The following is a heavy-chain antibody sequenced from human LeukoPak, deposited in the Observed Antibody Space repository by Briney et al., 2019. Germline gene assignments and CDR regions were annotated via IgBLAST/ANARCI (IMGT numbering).Heavy chain of an antibody. CDR3: AKVMKGSERLTMVRGVIIKTAGLYYMDV. CDR2: IRYDGSNK. CDR1: GFTFSSYG. Sequence: GGSLRLSCAASGFTFSSYGMHWVRQAPGKGLEWVAFIRYDGSNKYYADSVKGRFTISRDNSKNTVYLQMNSLRAEDTAVYYCAKVMKGSERLTMVRGVIIKTAGLYYMDVWGKGTTVTVSS. V-gene: IGHV3-30*02. J-gene: IGHJ6*03. D-gene: IGHD3-10*01.